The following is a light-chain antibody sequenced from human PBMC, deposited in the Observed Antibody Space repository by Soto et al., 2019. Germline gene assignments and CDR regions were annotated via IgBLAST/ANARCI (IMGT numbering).Light chain of an antibody. CDR1: SSDIGTYNF. J-gene: IGLJ2*01. CDR2: DVS. V-gene: IGLV2-14*01. CDR3: SSYANSDTVI. Sequence: QSVLTQPASVSGSPGQSITISCTGTSSDIGTYNFVSWYRQHPVKAPILIIFDVSSRPSGISNRFSGSESGNTASLTISEVQADDEADYYCSSYANSDTVIFGGGTK.